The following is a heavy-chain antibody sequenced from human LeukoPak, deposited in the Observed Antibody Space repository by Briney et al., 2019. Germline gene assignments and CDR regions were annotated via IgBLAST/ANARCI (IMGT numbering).Heavy chain of an antibody. V-gene: IGHV4-39*07. J-gene: IGHJ5*02. Sequence: PSETLSLTCTVSGGSISSSSYSWGWIRQPPGKGLEWIGSIYYSGSTYYNPSLKSRVTISVDTSKNQFSLKLSSVTAADTAVYYCARHTRHDFWSGYPHGRFDPWGQGTLVTVSS. CDR3: ARHTRHDFWSGYPHGRFDP. CDR2: IYYSGST. CDR1: GGSISSSSYS. D-gene: IGHD3-3*01.